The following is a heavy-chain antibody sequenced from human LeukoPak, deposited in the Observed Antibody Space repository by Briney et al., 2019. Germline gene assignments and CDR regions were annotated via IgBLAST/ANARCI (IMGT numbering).Heavy chain of an antibody. CDR1: GFTVSSSY. J-gene: IGHJ2*01. Sequence: GGSLRLSCAASGFTVSSSYMSWVHQAPGKGLEWVSVIYSGGRTYYADSVRGRFTISRDKSKNTLSLQMNSLRAEDTAVYYCARNWGNWYFDLWGRGTLVTVSS. V-gene: IGHV3-66*01. D-gene: IGHD3-16*01. CDR2: IYSGGRT. CDR3: ARNWGNWYFDL.